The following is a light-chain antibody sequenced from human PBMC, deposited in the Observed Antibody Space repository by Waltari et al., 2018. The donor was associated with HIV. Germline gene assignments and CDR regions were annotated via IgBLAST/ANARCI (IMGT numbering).Light chain of an antibody. V-gene: IGKV1-39*01. Sequence: DIRMTQSPSSVSESVGDRVTITCRASESIGKYLNWYQQKPGKAPKLLIHAASTLEGGVPSRFSGSGSGTDLSLTISGLQREDIATYYCQQSYRIPRSFGQGTKLEIK. CDR2: AAS. J-gene: IGKJ2*04. CDR1: ESIGKY. CDR3: QQSYRIPRS.